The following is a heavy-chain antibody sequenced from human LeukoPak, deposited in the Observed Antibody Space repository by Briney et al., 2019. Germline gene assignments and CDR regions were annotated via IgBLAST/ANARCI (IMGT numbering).Heavy chain of an antibody. CDR3: ARDREYYFDY. V-gene: IGHV4-30-2*01. CDR1: GGSISSGGYY. J-gene: IGHJ4*02. Sequence: SETLSLTCTVSGGSISSGGYYWSWIRQPPGKGLEWIGYIYHSGSTYYDPSLKSRVTISVDRSKNQFSLKLSSVTAADTAVYYCARDREYYFDYWGQGTLVTVSS. CDR2: IYHSGST.